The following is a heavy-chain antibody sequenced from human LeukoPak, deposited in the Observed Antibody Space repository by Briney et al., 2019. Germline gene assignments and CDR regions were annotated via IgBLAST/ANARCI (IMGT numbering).Heavy chain of an antibody. CDR1: GYTFTGYY. Sequence: ASVKVSCKASGYTFTGYYMHWARQAPGQGLEWMGWINPNSGGTNYAQKFQGRVTMTRDTSISTAYMELSRLRSDDTAVYYCARTSAYDSSGYYTYWGQGTLVTVSS. D-gene: IGHD3-22*01. V-gene: IGHV1-2*02. CDR3: ARTSAYDSSGYYTY. CDR2: INPNSGGT. J-gene: IGHJ4*02.